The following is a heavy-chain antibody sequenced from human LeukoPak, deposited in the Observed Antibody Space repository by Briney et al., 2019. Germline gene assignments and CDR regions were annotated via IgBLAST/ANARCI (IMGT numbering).Heavy chain of an antibody. D-gene: IGHD2-21*02. V-gene: IGHV3-23*01. CDR3: AKEGHASAVLAPAIPGT. J-gene: IGHJ5*02. CDR2: ICDSGGST. Sequence: GGSLRLSCAASGFTFSTYAMSWVRQAPGKGLEWVSAICDSGGSTYYADSVKGRFTISRDNSKNTLYLQMNSLRDEDTAVYYCAKEGHASAVLAPAIPGTWGQGTLVTVSS. CDR1: GFTFSTYA.